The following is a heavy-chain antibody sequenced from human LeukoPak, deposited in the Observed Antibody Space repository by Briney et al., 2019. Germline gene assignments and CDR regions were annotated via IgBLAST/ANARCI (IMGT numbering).Heavy chain of an antibody. Sequence: GGSLRLSCAASGFTFSNYAMTWVREAPGKGLEWVSGIGAGGGSTNFADSVRGRFTLSTDNSKNTLYLQMNSLRAEDTAVYYCARDRRGSSWYVHDAFDIWGQGTMVTVSS. CDR1: GFTFSNYA. J-gene: IGHJ3*02. CDR2: IGAGGGST. D-gene: IGHD6-13*01. CDR3: ARDRRGSSWYVHDAFDI. V-gene: IGHV3-23*01.